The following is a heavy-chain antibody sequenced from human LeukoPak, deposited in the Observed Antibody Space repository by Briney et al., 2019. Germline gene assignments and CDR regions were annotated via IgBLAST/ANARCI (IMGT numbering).Heavy chain of an antibody. J-gene: IGHJ5*02. CDR2: FNPTSGGT. D-gene: IGHD2-15*01. V-gene: IGHV1-2*02. Sequence: ASVKVSCKASGYTFTGYYMHWVRQAPGQGLEWMGGFNPTSGGTNYAQKFQGRVTMTRDTSISTAYMELSRLRSDDTAVYYCARGSWGYCSGGSCYEYWFDPWGQGTLVTVSS. CDR3: ARGSWGYCSGGSCYEYWFDP. CDR1: GYTFTGYY.